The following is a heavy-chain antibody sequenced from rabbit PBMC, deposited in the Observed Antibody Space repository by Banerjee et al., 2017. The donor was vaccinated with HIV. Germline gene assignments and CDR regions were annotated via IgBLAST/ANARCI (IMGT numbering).Heavy chain of an antibody. V-gene: IGHV1S45*01. J-gene: IGHJ6*01. CDR1: GFSFSSSDY. CDR3: ARDSGSSFSSYGMDL. Sequence: LEESGGGLVQPEGSLALTCKASGFSFSSSDYICWVRQAPGKGLEWISCIAGSSSGFTYSATWAKGRFTISKTSSTTVTLQMTSLTAADTATYFCARDSGSSFSSYGMDLWGPGTLVTVS. CDR2: IAGSSSGFT. D-gene: IGHD8-1*01.